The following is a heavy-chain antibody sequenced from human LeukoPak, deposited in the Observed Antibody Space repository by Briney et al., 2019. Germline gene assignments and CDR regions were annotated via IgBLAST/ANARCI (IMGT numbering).Heavy chain of an antibody. CDR2: ISAYNGNT. Sequence: ASVKVSCKASGYTFTGYYMHWVRQAPGQGLEWMGWISAYNGNTNYAQKLQGRVTMTTDTSTSTAYMELRSLRSDDTAVYYCARDYYDSSGYGNWGQGTLVTVSS. CDR1: GYTFTGYY. V-gene: IGHV1-18*04. CDR3: ARDYYDSSGYGN. J-gene: IGHJ4*02. D-gene: IGHD3-22*01.